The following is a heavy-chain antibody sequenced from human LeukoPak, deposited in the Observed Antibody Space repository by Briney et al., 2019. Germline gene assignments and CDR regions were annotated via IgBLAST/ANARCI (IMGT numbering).Heavy chain of an antibody. Sequence: GGSLRLSCAASGFIFDDYGMSWVRQAPGKGLEWVSAIGTAGDTYYPGSVKGRFTISRENAKNTLYLQMNSLRAEDTAVYYCAKDMGYSSPLYYFDYWGQGTLVTVSS. J-gene: IGHJ4*02. D-gene: IGHD6-13*01. V-gene: IGHV3-23*01. CDR3: AKDMGYSSPLYYFDY. CDR1: GFIFDDYG. CDR2: IGTAGDT.